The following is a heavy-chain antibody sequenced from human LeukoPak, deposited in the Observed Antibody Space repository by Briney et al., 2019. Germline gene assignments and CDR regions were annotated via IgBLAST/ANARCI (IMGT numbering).Heavy chain of an antibody. CDR2: IYSGGST. CDR1: GFTVSSNY. Sequence: GGSLRLSCAASGFTVSSNYMSWVRQAPGKGLEWVSVIYSGGSTYYADSVRGRFTISRDNSKNTLYLQMNSLGAEDTAVYYCAIVNILSFYFDYWGQGTLVTVSS. V-gene: IGHV3-53*01. D-gene: IGHD2-21*01. J-gene: IGHJ4*02. CDR3: AIVNILSFYFDY.